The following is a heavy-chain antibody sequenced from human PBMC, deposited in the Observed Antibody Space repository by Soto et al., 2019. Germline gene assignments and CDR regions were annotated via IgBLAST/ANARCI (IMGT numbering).Heavy chain of an antibody. CDR2: ISWNSGSI. J-gene: IGHJ4*02. V-gene: IGHV3-9*01. CDR1: GFTFDDYA. D-gene: IGHD5-18*01. Sequence: EVPLVESGGGLVQPGRSLRLSCAASGFTFDDYAMHWVRQAPGKGLEWVSGISWNSGSIGYADSVKGRFTISRDNAKNSRYLQMNSLRAEDTALYYCENATTGGYRCGYPFDYWGQGTLVTGSS. CDR3: ENATTGGYRCGYPFDY.